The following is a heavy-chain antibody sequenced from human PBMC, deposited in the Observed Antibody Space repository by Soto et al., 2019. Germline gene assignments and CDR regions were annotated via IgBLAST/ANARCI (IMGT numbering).Heavy chain of an antibody. Sequence: PSQTLPLTCAISGDSVSSNSAACNWIRKSPSRGLEWLGRTYYRSKWYNDYAVSVKSRITINPDTSKNQFSLQLNSVTPEDTAVYYCAREGWGGWYIFGAFDIWGQGTMVTVSS. CDR3: AREGWGGWYIFGAFDI. CDR2: TYYRSKWYN. D-gene: IGHD6-19*01. J-gene: IGHJ3*02. V-gene: IGHV6-1*01. CDR1: GDSVSSNSAA.